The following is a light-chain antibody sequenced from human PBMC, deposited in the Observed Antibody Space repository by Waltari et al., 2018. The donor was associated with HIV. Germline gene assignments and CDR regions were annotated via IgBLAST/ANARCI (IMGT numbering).Light chain of an antibody. CDR2: RNN. Sequence: QSVLTQPPSASGTPGQRVTISCSGSNSNVGHTYVSWYQHLPATTPKLLIYRNNQRPSGDPDRFSGSKSGTSASLAISGLRSEDEADYYCAAWDDSLSGRVFGGGTKLTVL. J-gene: IGLJ3*02. CDR1: NSNVGHTY. V-gene: IGLV1-47*01. CDR3: AAWDDSLSGRV.